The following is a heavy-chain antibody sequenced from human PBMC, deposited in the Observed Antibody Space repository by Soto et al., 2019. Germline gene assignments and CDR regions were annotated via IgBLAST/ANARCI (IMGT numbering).Heavy chain of an antibody. D-gene: IGHD1-26*01. J-gene: IGHJ2*01. CDR2: IYSGGST. CDR1: GFTVSSNY. CDR3: AREVGAYWYCDL. Sequence: GGSLRLSCAASGFTVSSNYMSWVRQAPGKGLEWVSVIYSGGSTYYADSVKGRFTISRDNSRNTLYLQMNSLRAEDTAVYSCAREVGAYWYCDLWAVAPWSPSPQ. V-gene: IGHV3-66*01.